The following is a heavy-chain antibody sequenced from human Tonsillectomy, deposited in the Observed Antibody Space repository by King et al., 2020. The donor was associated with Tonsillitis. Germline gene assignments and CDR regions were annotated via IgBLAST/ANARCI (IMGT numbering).Heavy chain of an antibody. CDR1: GFTFSSYG. J-gene: IGHJ6*02. V-gene: IGHV3-30*18. CDR3: AKEMGRHRADFWSGYRYYYGMDV. CDR2: ISYDGSNK. D-gene: IGHD3-3*01. Sequence: VQLVESGGGVVQPGRSLRLSCAASGFTFSSYGMHWVRQAPGKGLEWVAVISYDGSNKYYAESVKGRFTISRDTSKNTLYLQMNSLRAEDTAVYYCAKEMGRHRADFWSGYRYYYGMDVWGQGTTVTVSS.